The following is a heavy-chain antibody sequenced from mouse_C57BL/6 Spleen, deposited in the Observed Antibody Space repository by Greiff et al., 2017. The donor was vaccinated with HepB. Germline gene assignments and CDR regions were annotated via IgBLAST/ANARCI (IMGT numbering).Heavy chain of an antibody. Sequence: VQLQQSGAELVKPGASVKISCKASGYTFTDYYINWVKQRPGQGLEWIGKIGPGSGSTYYNEKFKGKATLTADKSSSTAYMQLSSLTSEDSAVYFGASAGDGYYPLLPFDYWGQVTTLTVSS. CDR1: GYTFTDYY. V-gene: IGHV1-77*01. J-gene: IGHJ2*01. CDR2: IGPGSGST. D-gene: IGHD2-3*01. CDR3: ASAGDGYYPLLPFDY.